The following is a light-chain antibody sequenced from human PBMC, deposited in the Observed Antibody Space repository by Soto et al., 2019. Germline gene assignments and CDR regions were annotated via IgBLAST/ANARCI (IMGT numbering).Light chain of an antibody. CDR1: QSVSSNK. Sequence: ETVLTQSPCTVSSSPGDRATLPCRASQSVSSNKLAWYQQKPGQAHRLLIYAASSRATGIPDRFSGSGSGTDFTITINRLDPEDFAVYYCQDYGTSWTFGQGTKVEIK. V-gene: IGKV3-20*01. J-gene: IGKJ1*01. CDR3: QDYGTSWT. CDR2: AAS.